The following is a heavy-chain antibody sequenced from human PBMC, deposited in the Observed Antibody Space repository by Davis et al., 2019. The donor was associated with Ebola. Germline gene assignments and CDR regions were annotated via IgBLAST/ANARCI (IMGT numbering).Heavy chain of an antibody. Sequence: ASVKVSCKASGYTFTSYAMHWVRQAPGQRLEWMGWINAGNGNTKYSQKFQGRVTMTRDTSISTAYMELSRLRSDDTAVYYCARDTYYYDSSGYYTLADYWGQGTLVTVSS. V-gene: IGHV1-3*01. CDR3: ARDTYYYDSSGYYTLADY. CDR2: INAGNGNT. CDR1: GYTFTSYA. J-gene: IGHJ4*02. D-gene: IGHD3-22*01.